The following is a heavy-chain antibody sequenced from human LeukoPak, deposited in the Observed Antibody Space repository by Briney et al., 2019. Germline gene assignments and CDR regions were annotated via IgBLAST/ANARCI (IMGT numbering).Heavy chain of an antibody. Sequence: NPSETLSLTCTVSGGSIRSSTYYWSWIRQPPGKGLEWIGYIYYSGSTNYNPSLKSRVTISVDTSKNQFSLKLSSVTAADTAVYYCARGGSSGCYHDAFDIWGQGTMVTVSS. CDR2: IYYSGST. CDR1: GGSIRSSTYY. J-gene: IGHJ3*02. CDR3: ARGGSSGCYHDAFDI. D-gene: IGHD3-22*01. V-gene: IGHV4-61*01.